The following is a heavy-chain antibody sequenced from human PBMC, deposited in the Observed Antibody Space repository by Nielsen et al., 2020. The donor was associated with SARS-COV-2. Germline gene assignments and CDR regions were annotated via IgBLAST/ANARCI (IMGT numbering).Heavy chain of an antibody. V-gene: IGHV1-18*04. CDR1: GYTFTTYG. D-gene: IGHD1-7*01. CDR2: ISRNNGKT. CDR3: ALDRNQGTIDY. Sequence: ASVKVSCKASGYTFTTYGIGWVRQASGQGLEWMGWISRNNGKTQYAQKFQGRVTMTEDTSTDTAYMELSSLRSDDTAVFFCALDRNQGTIDYWGQGTLVTVSS. J-gene: IGHJ4*02.